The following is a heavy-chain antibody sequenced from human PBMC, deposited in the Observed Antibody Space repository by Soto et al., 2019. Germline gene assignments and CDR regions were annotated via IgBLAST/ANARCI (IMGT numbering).Heavy chain of an antibody. CDR3: AKERAARGIDC. D-gene: IGHD6-6*01. V-gene: IGHV3-23*01. Sequence: GALTLSCAASGLTYTNYHMTWVRQTPGKGLECVSTIRTSGRTRYYAVSLKGRFTIPRHNSENTVYLQLNSLRVYDTALYYCAKERAARGIDCWGPGTLVTVSS. J-gene: IGHJ4*02. CDR2: IRTSGRTR. CDR1: GLTYTNYH.